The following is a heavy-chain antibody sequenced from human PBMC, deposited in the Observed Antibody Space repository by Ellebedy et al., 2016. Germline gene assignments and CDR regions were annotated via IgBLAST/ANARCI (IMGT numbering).Heavy chain of an antibody. Sequence: ASVKVSCXASGYTFTSYGISWVRQAPGQGLEWMGWISGYNGNTKYVQKFQGRVTMTTDTSTSTAYMELRSLRSDDTAVYYCARVISASYGSGSYYKGPNMDVWGQGTTVTVSS. CDR1: GYTFTSYG. J-gene: IGHJ6*02. CDR2: ISGYNGNT. D-gene: IGHD3-10*01. V-gene: IGHV1-18*01. CDR3: ARVISASYGSGSYYKGPNMDV.